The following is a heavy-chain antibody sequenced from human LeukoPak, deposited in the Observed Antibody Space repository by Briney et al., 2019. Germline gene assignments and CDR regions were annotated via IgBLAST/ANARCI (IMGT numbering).Heavy chain of an antibody. CDR1: GRSISSYY. V-gene: IGHV4-59*01. D-gene: IGHD6-19*01. J-gene: IGHJ4*02. CDR3: ASTAPSSGWSRRFDY. CDR2: IYYSGST. Sequence: SETLSLTCTVSGRSISSYYWSWIRQPPGKGLEWIGYIYYSGSTNYNPSLKSRVTISVDTSKNQFSLKLSSVTAADTAAYYCASTAPSSGWSRRFDYWGQGTLVTVSS.